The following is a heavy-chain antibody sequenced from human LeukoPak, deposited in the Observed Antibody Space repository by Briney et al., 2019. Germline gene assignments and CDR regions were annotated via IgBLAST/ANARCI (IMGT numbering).Heavy chain of an antibody. CDR2: IDHIGRT. J-gene: IGHJ6*04. D-gene: IGHD2-2*01. CDR1: GFTFSSYA. Sequence: PGGSLRLSCAASGFTFSSYAMSWIRQPPGKGPEWIGEIDHIGRTKYNPSLKSRLTISIDTSKNQFSLRLGSLTAADTAVYYCAKPIDCSSTICTGPMDVWGKGTTVIVSA. CDR3: AKPIDCSSTICTGPMDV. V-gene: IGHV4-34*08.